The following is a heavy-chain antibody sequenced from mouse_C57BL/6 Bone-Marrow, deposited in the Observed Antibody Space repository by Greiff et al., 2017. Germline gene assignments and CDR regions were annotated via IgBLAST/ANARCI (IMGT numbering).Heavy chain of an antibody. V-gene: IGHV1-55*01. Sequence: VKLQQPGAELVKPGASVKLSCKASGYTFTSYWITWVKQRPGQGLEWIGDLYPGSGSTNYNEKFKSKATLTVDTSSSTAYMQLSSLTSEDSAVYYCARENAYYYGSSLYFDYWGQGTTLTVSS. J-gene: IGHJ2*01. CDR1: GYTFTSYW. CDR3: ARENAYYYGSSLYFDY. CDR2: LYPGSGST. D-gene: IGHD1-1*01.